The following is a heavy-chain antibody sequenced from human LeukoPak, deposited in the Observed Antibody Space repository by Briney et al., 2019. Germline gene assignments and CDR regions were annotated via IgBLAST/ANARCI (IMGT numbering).Heavy chain of an antibody. D-gene: IGHD6-13*01. CDR3: AREVPAGSWPYFDY. CDR1: GYTFTGYY. J-gene: IGHJ4*02. Sequence: ASVKVSCKASGYTFTGYYMHWVRQAPGQGLEWMGWMNPNSGDTNHAQKFQGRVTMTRDTSISTGYMELSSLRSEDTAVYYCAREVPAGSWPYFDYWGQGTLVTVSS. V-gene: IGHV1-2*02. CDR2: MNPNSGDT.